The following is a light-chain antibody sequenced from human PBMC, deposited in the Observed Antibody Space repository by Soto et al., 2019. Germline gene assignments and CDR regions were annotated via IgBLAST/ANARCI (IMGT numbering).Light chain of an antibody. J-gene: IGKJ3*01. CDR3: QQYGSSPRFT. CDR2: GAS. V-gene: IGKV3-20*01. Sequence: EIVLTQSPGTLSLSPGERATLSCRASQSVSSSYLAWYQQKPGQAPRLLIYGASGRATGIPDRFSGSGSGTDFTRTISRLEPEHFAVYYCQQYGSSPRFTVGPGTKVDIK. CDR1: QSVSSSY.